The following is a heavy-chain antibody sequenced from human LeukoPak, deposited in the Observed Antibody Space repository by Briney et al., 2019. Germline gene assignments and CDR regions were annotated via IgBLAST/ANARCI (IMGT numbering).Heavy chain of an antibody. V-gene: IGHV3-48*03. J-gene: IGHJ4*02. CDR2: ITKSGSTI. CDR3: ARGGGSGYYGFGY. CDR1: GFTFSTYP. D-gene: IGHD3-3*01. Sequence: GGSLRLSCSASGFTFSTYPLHWVRQAPGQGLEWVSYITKSGSTIYYADSVKGRFTISRDNAKNSLYLQMNSLRVEDTAVCYCARGGGSGYYGFGYWGQGTLVTVSS.